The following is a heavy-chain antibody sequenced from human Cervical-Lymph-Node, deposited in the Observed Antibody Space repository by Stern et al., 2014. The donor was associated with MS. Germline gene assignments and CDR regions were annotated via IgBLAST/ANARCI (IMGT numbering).Heavy chain of an antibody. CDR2: INTNSGAT. J-gene: IGHJ3*01. Sequence: QVQLVQSGAEVKKPGASVKLSCKASAYTFIDNYIHWMRQAPGQGLEWMGLINTNSGATAFAQNLQGRVTMTGDTSITTVYVELSRLTLDDTALYFCARGISGHWLDAFDVWGQGTMVTVSS. V-gene: IGHV1-2*02. CDR1: AYTFIDNY. D-gene: IGHD1-26*01. CDR3: ARGISGHWLDAFDV.